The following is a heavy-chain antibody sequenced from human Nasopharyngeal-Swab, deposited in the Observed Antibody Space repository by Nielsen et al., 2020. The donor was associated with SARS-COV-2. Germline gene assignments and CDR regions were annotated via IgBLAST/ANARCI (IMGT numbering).Heavy chain of an antibody. Sequence: GGSLRLSCAASGFTFSSYSMNWVRQAPGKGLEWVSSISSSSSYIYYADSVKGRFTISRDNAKSSLYLQMNSLRAEDTAVYYCARSSPKTKGMHDYWGQGTLVTVSS. J-gene: IGHJ4*02. CDR1: GFTFSSYS. CDR2: ISSSSSYI. CDR3: ARSSPKTKGMHDY. V-gene: IGHV3-21*01. D-gene: IGHD1-7*01.